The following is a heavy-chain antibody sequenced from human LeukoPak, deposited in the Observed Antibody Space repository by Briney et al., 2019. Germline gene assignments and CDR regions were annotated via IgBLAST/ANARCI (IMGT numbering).Heavy chain of an antibody. V-gene: IGHV4-39*07. CDR3: ARDLQERLSNYDYVWGSYRSPKWFDP. Sequence: KTSETLSLTCTVSGGSISSSSYYWGWIRQPPGKGLEWIGSIYYSGSTYYNPALKSRVTISVDTSKNQFSLKLSSVTAADTAVYYCARDLQERLSNYDYVWGSYRSPKWFDPWGQGTLVTVSS. CDR1: GGSISSSSYY. D-gene: IGHD3-16*02. CDR2: IYYSGST. J-gene: IGHJ5*02.